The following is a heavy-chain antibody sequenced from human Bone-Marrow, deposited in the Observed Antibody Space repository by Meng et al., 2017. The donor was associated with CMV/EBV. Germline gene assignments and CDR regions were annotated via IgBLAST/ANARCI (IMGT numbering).Heavy chain of an antibody. J-gene: IGHJ4*02. CDR3: ARPGTTTRYFDC. V-gene: IGHV3-72*01. CDR2: TRNKASSYST. CDR1: GFTFSDYY. Sequence: GGSLRLSCAVSGFTFSDYYMDWVRQAPGKGLEWVVRTRNKASSYSTEYAASVKGRFTISRDDSKNSLYLQMNSLKVEDTAVYYCARPGTTTRYFDCWGPGTLVTVSS. D-gene: IGHD1-7*01.